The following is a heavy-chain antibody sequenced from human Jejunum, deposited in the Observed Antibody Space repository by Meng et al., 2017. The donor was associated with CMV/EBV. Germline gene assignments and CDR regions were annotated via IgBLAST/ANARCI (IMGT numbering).Heavy chain of an antibody. V-gene: IGHV4-38-2*02. J-gene: IGHJ5*02. CDR2: IYQTVTT. Sequence: FSLSSGYYCGWIRPPPAKGLEFLASIYQTVTTFSNPSLKSRLSISVDTSKNQFSLTLASVTASDTAVYYCGRGPRQADPSVGPWGRGILVTVSS. CDR1: FSLSSGYY. CDR3: GRGPRQADPSVGP. D-gene: IGHD2-15*01.